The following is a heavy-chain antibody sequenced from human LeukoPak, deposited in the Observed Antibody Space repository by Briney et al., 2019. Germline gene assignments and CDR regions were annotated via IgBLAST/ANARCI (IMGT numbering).Heavy chain of an antibody. CDR2: ISAYNGNT. V-gene: IGHV1-18*01. Sequence: ASVKVSCKASGYTFTSYGISWVRQAPGQRLEWMGWISAYNGNTNYAQKLQGRVTMTTDTSTSTAYMELRSLRSDDTAVYCCARDFRVIAAAGRCAFDIWGQGTMVTVSS. J-gene: IGHJ3*02. CDR3: ARDFRVIAAAGRCAFDI. D-gene: IGHD6-13*01. CDR1: GYTFTSYG.